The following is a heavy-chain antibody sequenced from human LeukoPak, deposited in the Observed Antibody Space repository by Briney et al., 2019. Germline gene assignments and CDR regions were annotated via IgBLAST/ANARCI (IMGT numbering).Heavy chain of an antibody. CDR1: GYTLTELS. V-gene: IGHV1-24*01. CDR3: ATQLLSIQYFQH. CDR2: FDPEDGET. D-gene: IGHD2-2*01. J-gene: IGHJ1*01. Sequence: ASVKVSCKVSGYTLTELSMHWVRQAPGKGLEWMGGFDPEDGETIYAQKFQGRVTMTEDTSTDTAYMELSSLGSEDTAVYYCATQLLSIQYFQHWGQGTLVTVSS.